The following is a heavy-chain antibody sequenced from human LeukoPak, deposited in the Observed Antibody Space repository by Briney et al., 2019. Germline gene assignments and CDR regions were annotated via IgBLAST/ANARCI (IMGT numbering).Heavy chain of an antibody. D-gene: IGHD3-10*01. CDR1: GFTFSSYS. J-gene: IGHJ4*02. V-gene: IGHV3-48*01. Sequence: GGSLRLSCAASGFTFSSYSMNWVRQAPGKGLEWVSYISSSSSTIYYADSVKGRFTISRGNAKNSLYLQMNSLRAEDTAVYYCARDGYYYGSGSYKYWGQGTLVTVSS. CDR3: ARDGYYYGSGSYKY. CDR2: ISSSSSTI.